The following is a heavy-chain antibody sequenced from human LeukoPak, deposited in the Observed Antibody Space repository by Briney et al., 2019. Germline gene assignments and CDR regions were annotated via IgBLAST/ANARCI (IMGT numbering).Heavy chain of an antibody. Sequence: GGSLGLSCAASGFTFSSYAMSWVRQAPGKGLEWVSAISGSGGSTYYADSVKGRFTISRDNSKNTLYLQMNSLRAEDTAVYYCAKDIVVVVAAPHYFDYWGQGTLVTVSS. CDR1: GFTFSSYA. V-gene: IGHV3-23*01. CDR2: ISGSGGST. J-gene: IGHJ4*02. D-gene: IGHD2-15*01. CDR3: AKDIVVVVAAPHYFDY.